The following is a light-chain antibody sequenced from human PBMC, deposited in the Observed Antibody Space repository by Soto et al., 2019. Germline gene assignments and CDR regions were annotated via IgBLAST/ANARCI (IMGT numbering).Light chain of an antibody. CDR2: EVT. Sequence: QSVLTQPPSASGSPGQSVTISCTGTSSDVGGYDDVSWYQQHPGKAPKLMIYEVTKRPSGVPDRFSGSKSGNTASLTVSGLQAEDEADYYCSSYEGTNNFVVFGPGTKVTVL. J-gene: IGLJ1*01. CDR1: SSDVGGYDD. CDR3: SSYEGTNNFVV. V-gene: IGLV2-8*01.